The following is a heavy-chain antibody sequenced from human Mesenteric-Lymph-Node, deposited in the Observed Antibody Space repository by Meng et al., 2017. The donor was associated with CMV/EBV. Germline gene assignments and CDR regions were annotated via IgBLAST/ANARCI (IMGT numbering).Heavy chain of an antibody. CDR1: GYTFTGSY. Sequence: ASVKVSCKASGYTFTGSYMHWVRQAPGQGLEWMGWINPNNGATTYAQKFQGRLTMTRDTYIDTAYMELSRLRSDDTAVYYCARTADYYDATGNWFDTWGQGTMVTVSS. CDR2: INPNNGAT. V-gene: IGHV1-2*02. CDR3: ARTADYYDATGNWFDT. J-gene: IGHJ5*02. D-gene: IGHD3-16*01.